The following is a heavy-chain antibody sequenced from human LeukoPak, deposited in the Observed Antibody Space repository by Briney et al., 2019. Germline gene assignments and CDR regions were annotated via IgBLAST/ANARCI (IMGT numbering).Heavy chain of an antibody. CDR3: AREKFGSYYGSGSYSPKNYYYYMSV. V-gene: IGHV4-4*07. CDR1: GGSISSYY. D-gene: IGHD3-10*01. CDR2: IYTSVST. J-gene: IGHJ6*03. Sequence: PSQTLSLTCTVSGGSISSYYWSWIRQPAGKGLEWIGRIYTSVSTHYNPTLKSRVTMSVDTSKNQFSLKLSSVTAADTAVYYCAREKFGSYYGSGSYSPKNYYYYMSVWGKGTTVTVSS.